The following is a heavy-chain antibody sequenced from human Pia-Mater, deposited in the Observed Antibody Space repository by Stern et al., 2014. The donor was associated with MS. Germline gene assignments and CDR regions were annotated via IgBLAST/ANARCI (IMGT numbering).Heavy chain of an antibody. D-gene: IGHD3-3*01. Sequence: QVQLVQSGAEVKKPGASVKVSCKTSGYIFTGYYIHWVRQAPGHGLEWMAWINPNTGGTTDAQKFQGRFTQSRDTSISTAYVELSSLTSDDTAVYYCARDQRGITIFGVVTDYYYLGMDVWGQGTTVTVSS. J-gene: IGHJ6*02. CDR2: INPNTGGT. CDR3: ARDQRGITIFGVVTDYYYLGMDV. V-gene: IGHV1-2*02. CDR1: GYIFTGYY.